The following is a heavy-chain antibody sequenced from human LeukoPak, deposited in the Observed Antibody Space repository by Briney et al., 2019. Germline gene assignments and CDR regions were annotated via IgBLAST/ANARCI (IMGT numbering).Heavy chain of an antibody. CDR2: IRYDGSNI. Sequence: GGSLRLSCTASGFSFSRYGMHWVRQAPSKGLEWVAYIRYDGSNIYYADSVKGRFTISRDNSKNTLYLQMNSLRAEDTAVYYCAKDPTYSGYGGLDVWGKGTTVSVSS. CDR1: GFSFSRYG. D-gene: IGHD5-12*01. J-gene: IGHJ6*04. V-gene: IGHV3-30*02. CDR3: AKDPTYSGYGGLDV.